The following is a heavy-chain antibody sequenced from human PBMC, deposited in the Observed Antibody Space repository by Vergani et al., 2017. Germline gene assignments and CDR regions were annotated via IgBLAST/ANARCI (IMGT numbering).Heavy chain of an antibody. Sequence: EVQLVQSGAEVKKPGESLRISCKGSGYSFTSYWISWVRQMPGKGLEWMGRIDPSDSYTNYSPSFQGQVTISADKSISTAYLQWSSLKASDTAMYYCARHIKFVRFGEEGHMDVWGQGTTVTVSS. J-gene: IGHJ6*02. D-gene: IGHD3-10*01. CDR2: IDPSDSYT. V-gene: IGHV5-10-1*03. CDR1: GYSFTSYW. CDR3: ARHIKFVRFGEEGHMDV.